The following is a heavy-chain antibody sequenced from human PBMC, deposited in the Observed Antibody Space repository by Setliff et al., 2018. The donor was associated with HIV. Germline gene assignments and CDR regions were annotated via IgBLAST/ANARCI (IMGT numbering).Heavy chain of an antibody. CDR2: IYTSGST. CDR1: GGSISSGSYY. D-gene: IGHD2-2*01. Sequence: PSETLSLTCTVSGGSISSGSYYWNWIRQPAGKGLEWIGRIYTSGSTNYNPSLKSRVTISVDTSKNQFSLKLSSVTAADTAVYYCAREECSSTSCFPYYFEYWGQGTLVTVSS. V-gene: IGHV4-61*02. J-gene: IGHJ4*02. CDR3: AREECSSTSCFPYYFEY.